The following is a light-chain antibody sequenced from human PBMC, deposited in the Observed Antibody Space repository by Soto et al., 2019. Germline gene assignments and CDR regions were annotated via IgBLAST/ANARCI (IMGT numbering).Light chain of an antibody. V-gene: IGLV2-14*01. CDR3: SSYTPSSPNV. CDR2: EVT. J-gene: IGLJ1*01. CDR1: SSDVGVYNF. Sequence: QPALTRPASGSGSPGQWITISCTGTSSDVGVYNFVSGYQQHPGKAPKLMIYEVTYRPSGVSNRFSGSKSGNTASLTISGLQAEDEADYYCSSYTPSSPNVFGTGTKAPVL.